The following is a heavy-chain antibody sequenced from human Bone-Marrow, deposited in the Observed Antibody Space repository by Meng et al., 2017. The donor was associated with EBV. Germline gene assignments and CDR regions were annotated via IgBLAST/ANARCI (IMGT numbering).Heavy chain of an antibody. V-gene: IGHV4-34*01. Sequence: QVQLQQWGAGLLKPSVTLSLACAVYGGSFSGDYWSWIRQPPGKGLEWIGEINHSGSTNYNPSLKSRVTISVDTSKNQFSLKLSSVTAADTAVYYCAREVYNWFDPWGQGTLVTVSS. CDR3: AREVYNWFDP. CDR2: INHSGST. CDR1: GGSFSGDY. J-gene: IGHJ5*02. D-gene: IGHD6-6*01.